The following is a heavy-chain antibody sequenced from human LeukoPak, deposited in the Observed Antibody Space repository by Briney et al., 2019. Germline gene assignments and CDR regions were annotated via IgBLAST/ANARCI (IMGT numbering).Heavy chain of an antibody. J-gene: IGHJ4*02. Sequence: GGSLRLSCAASGFIFNNYAMTWVRQAPGKGLEWVSAVSGSGGSTYYADSVKGRFTISRDSSKNTLYLQMNSLRTEDTAVYYCARRTGYSSSWYYFDYWGQGTLVTVSS. CDR3: ARRTGYSSSWYYFDY. CDR2: VSGSGGST. D-gene: IGHD6-13*01. V-gene: IGHV3-23*01. CDR1: GFIFNNYA.